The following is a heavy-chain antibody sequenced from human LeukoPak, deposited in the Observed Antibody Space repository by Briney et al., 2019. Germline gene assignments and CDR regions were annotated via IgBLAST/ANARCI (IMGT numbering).Heavy chain of an antibody. V-gene: IGHV3-23*01. D-gene: IGHD6-13*01. Sequence: GGSLRLSCAASGFTFSSYAMSWVRQAPGKGLEWVSAISGSGGSTYYADSVKGRFTISRDNSKNTLYLQMNSLRAEDTAVYYCASLRAAAGTYYFDYWGQGTLVTASS. CDR2: ISGSGGST. CDR1: GFTFSSYA. CDR3: ASLRAAAGTYYFDY. J-gene: IGHJ4*02.